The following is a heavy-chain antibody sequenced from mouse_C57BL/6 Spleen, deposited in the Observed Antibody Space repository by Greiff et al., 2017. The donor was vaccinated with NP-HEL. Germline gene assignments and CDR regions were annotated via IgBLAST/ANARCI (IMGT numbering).Heavy chain of an antibody. V-gene: IGHV1-26*01. D-gene: IGHD2-1*01. J-gene: IGHJ3*01. CDR3: ARSYYGNLYAY. Sequence: EVQLQQSGPELVKPGASVKISCKASGYTFTDYYMNWVKQSHGKSLEWIGDINPNNGGTSYNQKFKGKATLTVDKSSSTAYMELRSLTSEDSAVYYCARSYYGNLYAYWGQGTLVTVSA. CDR1: GYTFTDYY. CDR2: INPNNGGT.